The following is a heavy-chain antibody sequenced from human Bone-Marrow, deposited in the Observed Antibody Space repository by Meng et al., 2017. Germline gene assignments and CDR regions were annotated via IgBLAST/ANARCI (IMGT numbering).Heavy chain of an antibody. CDR1: GFTVSSIY. CDR3: ARDGRYYYDSSGYYLN. V-gene: IGHV3-66*02. CDR2: IYSGGST. D-gene: IGHD3-22*01. J-gene: IGHJ4*02. Sequence: GESLKISCAASGFTVSSIYMSWVRQAPGKGLEWVSVIYSGGSTYYADSVKGRFTISRDNSKNTLYLQMNSLRAEDTAVYYCARDGRYYYDSSGYYLNWGQGTLVTVSS.